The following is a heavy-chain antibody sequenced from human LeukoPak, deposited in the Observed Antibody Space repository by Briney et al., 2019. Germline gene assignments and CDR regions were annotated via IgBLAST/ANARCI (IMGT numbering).Heavy chain of an antibody. CDR2: ISSSSSTI. D-gene: IGHD6-19*01. V-gene: IGHV3-48*01. Sequence: QPGGSLRLSCAASGFTFSSYSMNWVRQAPGKGLEWVSYISSSSSTIYYADSVKGRFTISRDNAKNSLYLQMNSLRAEDTAVYYCARDGDYSSGTPGPDYWGQGTLVTVSS. CDR1: GFTFSSYS. J-gene: IGHJ4*02. CDR3: ARDGDYSSGTPGPDY.